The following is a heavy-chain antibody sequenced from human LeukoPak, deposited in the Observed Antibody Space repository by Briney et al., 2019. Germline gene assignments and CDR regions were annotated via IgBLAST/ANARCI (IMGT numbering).Heavy chain of an antibody. CDR3: ARQLLIAAYYDFWSGYSPDDAFDI. CDR1: GYSFTSYL. Sequence: GGSLKISCKGSGYSFTSYLIGWVRQMPGKGLEWMGIIYPGDSDTIYSPSFQGQVSISADKSISTGYLQSSSLKTSDTAMYYCARQLLIAAYYDFWSGYSPDDAFDIWGQGTMVTVSS. V-gene: IGHV5-51*01. CDR2: IYPGDSDT. J-gene: IGHJ3*02. D-gene: IGHD3-3*01.